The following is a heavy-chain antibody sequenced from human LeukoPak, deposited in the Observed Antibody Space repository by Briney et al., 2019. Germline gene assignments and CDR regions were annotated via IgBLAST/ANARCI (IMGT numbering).Heavy chain of an antibody. J-gene: IGHJ4*02. CDR2: IYTSGST. CDR1: GGSISSYY. V-gene: IGHV4-4*07. CDR3: ARGDYDILTGYYNDY. Sequence: PSETLSLTCTVSGGSISSYYWSWLRQPAGRGLGWIGRIYTSGSTNYNPSLKSRVTMSVDTSKNQFSLKLSSVTAADTAVYYCARGDYDILTGYYNDYWGQGTLVTVSS. D-gene: IGHD3-9*01.